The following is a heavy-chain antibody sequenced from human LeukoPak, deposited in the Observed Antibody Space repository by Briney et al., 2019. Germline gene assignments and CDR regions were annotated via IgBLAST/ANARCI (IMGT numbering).Heavy chain of an antibody. CDR2: ISWNSGSI. CDR3: ATRKCSISACRASSYRCMDD. D-gene: IGHD2-2*01. CDR1: GFTFDDYA. Sequence: GGSLRLSCAASGFTFDDYAMHWVRQAPGKGLEWVSGISWNSGSIGYADSVKGRFTVSRDNAKQSLYLQMNSLRVEDTAIYYCATRKCSISACRASSYRCMDDWGKGTTVTVSS. J-gene: IGHJ6*03. V-gene: IGHV3-9*01.